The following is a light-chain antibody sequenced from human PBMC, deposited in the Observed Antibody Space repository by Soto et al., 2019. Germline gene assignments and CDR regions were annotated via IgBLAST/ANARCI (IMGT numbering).Light chain of an antibody. Sequence: DIQMTQSPFSLSASVGDTVTATCRTSQAIMTYLNWYQHRPGQAPKLLIFAASKLEGGVPSRFSGSGSGTDFTLIITNLQPEDFAVYFCQQSYVTPWTFGQGTKV. V-gene: IGKV1-39*01. CDR2: AAS. J-gene: IGKJ1*01. CDR3: QQSYVTPWT. CDR1: QAIMTY.